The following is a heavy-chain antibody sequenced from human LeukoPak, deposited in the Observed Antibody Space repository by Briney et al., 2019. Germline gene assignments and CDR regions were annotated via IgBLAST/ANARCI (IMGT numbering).Heavy chain of an antibody. V-gene: IGHV4-39*07. CDR2: IYYSGST. Sequence: PSETLSLTCTVSGGSISSSSYYWGWIRQPPGKGLEWIGSIYYSGSTYYNPSLKSRVTISVDTSKNQFSLKLSSVTAADTAVYYCARGKSPMVFSYYFDYWGQGTLVTVSS. J-gene: IGHJ4*02. D-gene: IGHD3-10*01. CDR3: ARGKSPMVFSYYFDY. CDR1: GGSISSSSYY.